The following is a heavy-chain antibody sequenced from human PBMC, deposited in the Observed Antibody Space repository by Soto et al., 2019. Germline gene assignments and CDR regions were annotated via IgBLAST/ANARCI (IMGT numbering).Heavy chain of an antibody. D-gene: IGHD3-22*01. CDR3: ARGQSYYDSSGYWRAFDI. V-gene: IGHV1-69*13. CDR1: GGTFSSYA. CDR2: IIPIFGTA. J-gene: IGHJ3*02. Sequence: GASVKVSCKASGGTFSSYAISWVRQAPGQGLEWMGGIIPIFGTANYAQKFQGRVTITADESTSTAYMELSSLRSEDTAVYYCARGQSYYDSSGYWRAFDIWGQGTMVTVSS.